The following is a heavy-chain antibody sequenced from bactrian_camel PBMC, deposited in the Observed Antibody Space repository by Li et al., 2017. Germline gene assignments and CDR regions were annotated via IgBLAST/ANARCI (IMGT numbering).Heavy chain of an antibody. D-gene: IGHD6*01. Sequence: VQLVESGGDLVQPGGSLRLSCVASGITFSRHDMSWVRQAPGKEVEWVSSIASGSTYRSYTDSVRGRFTISRDHAKNTLYLQLNNLKTDDTAMHYCARDPRVWEEYGGSWFEHWGQGTQVTVS. J-gene: IGHJ4*01. CDR3: ARDPRVWEEYGGSWFEH. CDR2: IASGSTYR. V-gene: IGHV3-2*01. CDR1: GITFSRHD.